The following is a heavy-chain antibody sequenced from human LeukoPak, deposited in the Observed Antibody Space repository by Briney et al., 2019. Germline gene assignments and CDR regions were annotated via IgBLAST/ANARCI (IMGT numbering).Heavy chain of an antibody. Sequence: ASVKVSCKVSGYTFTSYGITWVRQAPGQGLEWMGWISAYNGNTNYAQKLQGRVTMTTETSTSTAHMELRSLRSDDTAVYFCARETATYFDYWGQGTLVTVSS. CDR3: ARETATYFDY. CDR2: ISAYNGNT. J-gene: IGHJ4*02. CDR1: GYTFTSYG. V-gene: IGHV1-18*01.